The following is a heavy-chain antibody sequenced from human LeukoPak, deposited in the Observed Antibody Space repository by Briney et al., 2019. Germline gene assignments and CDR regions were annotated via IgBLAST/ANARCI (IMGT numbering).Heavy chain of an antibody. D-gene: IGHD2-15*01. CDR1: GYTFTGYY. V-gene: IGHV1-2*02. CDR2: INPNSGGT. Sequence: ASVKVSCKASGYTFTGYYMHWVRQAPGQGLEWMGWINPNSGGTNYAQKFQGRVTMTRDTPISTAYMELSRLRSDDTAVYYCARGHIVVVVAAIYLFDYWGQGTLVTVSS. J-gene: IGHJ4*02. CDR3: ARGHIVVVVAAIYLFDY.